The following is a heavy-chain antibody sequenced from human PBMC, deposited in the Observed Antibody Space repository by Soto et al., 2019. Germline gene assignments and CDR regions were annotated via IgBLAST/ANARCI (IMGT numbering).Heavy chain of an antibody. CDR1: GYTFTSYA. CDR3: ARDIDEDYYGSGSYLYY. V-gene: IGHV1-3*01. D-gene: IGHD3-10*01. CDR2: INAGNGNT. J-gene: IGHJ4*02. Sequence: QVQLVQSGAEVKKPGASVKVSCKASGYTFTSYAMHWVRQAPGQRLEWMGWINAGNGNTKYSQKFQGRVTITRDTSASTAYMELGSLRSEDTAVYYCARDIDEDYYGSGSYLYYWGQGTLVTVSS.